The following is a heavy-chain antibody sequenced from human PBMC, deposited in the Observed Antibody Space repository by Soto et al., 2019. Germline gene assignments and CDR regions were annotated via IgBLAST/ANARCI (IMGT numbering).Heavy chain of an antibody. D-gene: IGHD2-21*02. V-gene: IGHV3-23*01. J-gene: IGHJ4*02. CDR2: ISGSGGST. CDR1: GFTFSSYA. CDR3: AKDGVVTANALNYFDY. Sequence: SGGSLRLSCAASGFTFSSYAMSWVRQAPGKGLEWVSAISGSGGSTYYADSVKGRFTISRDNSKNTLYLQMNSLRAEDTAVYYCAKDGVVTANALNYFDYWGQGTLVTVSS.